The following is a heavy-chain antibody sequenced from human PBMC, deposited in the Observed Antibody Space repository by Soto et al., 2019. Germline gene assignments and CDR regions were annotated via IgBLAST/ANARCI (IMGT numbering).Heavy chain of an antibody. Sequence: GASVKVSCKASGDTFTSYYMHWFRQAPGQRPEWMGMLNPSGGTTKYAQKFQGRVTVTSDTSTSTVYMELSSLRSEDTAVYYCARAFAGLMVPYYYYGMDVWGQGTTVTVSS. V-gene: IGHV1-46*01. CDR3: ARAFAGLMVPYYYYGMDV. J-gene: IGHJ6*02. CDR1: GDTFTSYY. D-gene: IGHD3-10*01. CDR2: LNPSGGTT.